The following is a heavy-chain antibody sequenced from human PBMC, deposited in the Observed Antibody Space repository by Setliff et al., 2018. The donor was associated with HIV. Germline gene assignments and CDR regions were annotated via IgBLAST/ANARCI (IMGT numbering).Heavy chain of an antibody. CDR1: GASITRGGDF. CDR3: APYNTRSGYYSMGWFDP. CDR2: INHSGNT. Sequence: SETLSLTCSVSGASITRGGDFWSWIRQPPGKGLEWIGKINHSGNTNYNPSLKSRVTISVDTSKNQFSLKLSSVTAADTAVYYCAPYNTRSGYYSMGWFDPWGQGTLVTVSS. V-gene: IGHV4-31*03. J-gene: IGHJ5*02. D-gene: IGHD3-3*01.